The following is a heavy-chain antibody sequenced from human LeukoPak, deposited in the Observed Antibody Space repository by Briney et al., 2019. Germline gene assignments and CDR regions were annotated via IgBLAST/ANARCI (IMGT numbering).Heavy chain of an antibody. Sequence: GGSLRLSCGASGFSFISYGMHWVRQAPGKGLEWVGVISDDGRSKDYADSVKGRFTISRDNSKDTLYLQMNSLRAEDTAVYYCAKRPSDYGDYVSYFDHWGPGNPGHRLL. V-gene: IGHV3-30*18. CDR3: AKRPSDYGDYVSYFDH. CDR2: ISDDGRSK. CDR1: GFSFISYG. J-gene: IGHJ4*02. D-gene: IGHD4-17*01.